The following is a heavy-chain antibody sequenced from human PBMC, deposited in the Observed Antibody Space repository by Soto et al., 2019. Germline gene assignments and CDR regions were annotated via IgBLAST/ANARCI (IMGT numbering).Heavy chain of an antibody. CDR3: ARRIAVAVRFDH. Sequence: QVQLQESGPQLVKPSETLSLTCTVSGGSVSSDSYYWSWIRQPPGKGLEWIGYIYPSGSTNYNPSLKSRVTISVDTSKNQFSLRLSSVTAADTAVYYCARRIAVAVRFDHWGQGTLVTVSS. V-gene: IGHV4-61*01. D-gene: IGHD6-19*01. J-gene: IGHJ4*02. CDR1: GGSVSSDSYY. CDR2: IYPSGST.